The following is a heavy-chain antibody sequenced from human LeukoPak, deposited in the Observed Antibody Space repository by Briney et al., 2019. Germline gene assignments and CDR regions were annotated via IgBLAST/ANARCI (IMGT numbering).Heavy chain of an antibody. D-gene: IGHD4-17*01. CDR1: GFTFSTYG. CDR3: AKDLVDYGDSYYFDY. Sequence: GGSLRLSCAASGFTFSTYGMHWVRQAPGKGLEWVGVIWYDGSNKYYANSVKGRFTISRDNSKNTLYLQMNSLRAEDTAVYYCAKDLVDYGDSYYFDYWGQGTLVTVSS. CDR2: IWYDGSNK. J-gene: IGHJ4*02. V-gene: IGHV3-33*06.